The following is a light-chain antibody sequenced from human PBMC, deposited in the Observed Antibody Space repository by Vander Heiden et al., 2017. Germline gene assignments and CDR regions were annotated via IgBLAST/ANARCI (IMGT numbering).Light chain of an antibody. V-gene: IGLV2-14*01. CDR1: STDVGGYNY. CDR3: SSYTSSSTYV. CDR2: DVS. Sequence: QTALSQLAPVPGPPGQSITIHGTGTSTDVGGYNYVSWYQQHPGKAPKLMIYDVSNRPSGVSNRFSGSKSGNTASLTISGLQAEDEADYYCSSYTSSSTYVFGTGTKVTVL. J-gene: IGLJ1*01.